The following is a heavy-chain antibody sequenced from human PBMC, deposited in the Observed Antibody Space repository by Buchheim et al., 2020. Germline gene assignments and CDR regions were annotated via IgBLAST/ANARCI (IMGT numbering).Heavy chain of an antibody. Sequence: QVQLQQWGAGLLKPSETLSLTCAVYGGSFSGYYWSWIRQPPGKGLEWIGEINHSGSTNYNPSLKSRVTISVDTSKNQSSLKLSSVTAADTAVYYCARGGRYDFWSGYRHRRDDYFDYWGQGTL. CDR1: GGSFSGYY. CDR3: ARGGRYDFWSGYRHRRDDYFDY. CDR2: INHSGST. J-gene: IGHJ4*02. V-gene: IGHV4-34*01. D-gene: IGHD3-3*01.